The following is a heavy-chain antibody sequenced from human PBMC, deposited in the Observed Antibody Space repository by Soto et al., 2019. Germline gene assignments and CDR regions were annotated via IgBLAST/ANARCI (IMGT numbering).Heavy chain of an antibody. CDR1: GGSITSGGYY. J-gene: IGHJ6*03. D-gene: IGHD3-9*01. V-gene: IGHV4-31*03. Sequence: QVQLQESGPGLVKPSQTLSLTCTVSGGSITSGGYYWSWIRQHPGKGLEWIGYIYYSGSTYYNPSLKSRVTISVDTSKNQFSLKLSSVTAADTAVYYCAREARYFDASEYYYYYMDVWGKGTTVTVSS. CDR3: AREARYFDASEYYYYYMDV. CDR2: IYYSGST.